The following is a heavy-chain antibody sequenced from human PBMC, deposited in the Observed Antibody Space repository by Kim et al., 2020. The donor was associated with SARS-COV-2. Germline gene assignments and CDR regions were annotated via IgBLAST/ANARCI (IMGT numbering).Heavy chain of an antibody. CDR1: GFTFSSYA. CDR2: IRSDSSGT. D-gene: IGHD4-17*01. CDR3: ARGSYGDYDY. Sequence: GGSLRLSCAASGFTFSSYAISWVRQAPGKGLEWVSAIRSDSSGTYYADSVQGRFTISRDNSKNTLYLRINSLRAEDTAVYYCARGSYGDYDYWGQGTLVTVSS. J-gene: IGHJ4*02. V-gene: IGHV3-23*01.